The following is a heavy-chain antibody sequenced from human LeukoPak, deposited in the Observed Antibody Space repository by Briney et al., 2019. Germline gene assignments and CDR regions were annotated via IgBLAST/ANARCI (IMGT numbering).Heavy chain of an antibody. D-gene: IGHD3-9*01. J-gene: IGHJ3*01. CDR2: IVVGSGNT. CDR1: GFTFTSSA. CDR3: AAGLSYFDWLKV. V-gene: IGHV1-58*02. Sequence: GASVKVSCKASGFTFTSSAMQWVRQARGQRLEWIGWIVVGSGNTNYAQKFQERVTITRDMSTSTAYMELSSLRSEDTAVYYCAAGLSYFDWLKVWGQGTMVTVSS.